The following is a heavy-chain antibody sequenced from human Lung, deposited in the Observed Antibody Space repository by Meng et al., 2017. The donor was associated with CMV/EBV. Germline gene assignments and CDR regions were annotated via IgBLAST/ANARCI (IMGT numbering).Heavy chain of an antibody. D-gene: IGHD1/OR15-1a*01. J-gene: IGHJ6*02. CDR1: GFTFDNYE. CDR2: INKNGFNI. CDR3: ARNTLSYYGMDL. V-gene: IGHV3-48*03. Sequence: GESXKISCAASGFTFDNYEMNWVRQAPGKGLEWISYINKNGFNIEYADSVKGRFTISRDNAKNSLFLQLDSLRADDTAVYYCARNTLSYYGMDLWGHGATVTVSS.